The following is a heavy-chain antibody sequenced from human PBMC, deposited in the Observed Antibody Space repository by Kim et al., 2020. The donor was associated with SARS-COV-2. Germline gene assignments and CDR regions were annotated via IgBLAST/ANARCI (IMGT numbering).Heavy chain of an antibody. J-gene: IGHJ5*02. D-gene: IGHD1-26*01. Sequence: NPSLKNRGTISVEPSKNQFSLKLSSVTAADTGVYYCARDVSGSYLSWFDPWGQGTLVTVSS. V-gene: IGHV4-59*01. CDR3: ARDVSGSYLSWFDP.